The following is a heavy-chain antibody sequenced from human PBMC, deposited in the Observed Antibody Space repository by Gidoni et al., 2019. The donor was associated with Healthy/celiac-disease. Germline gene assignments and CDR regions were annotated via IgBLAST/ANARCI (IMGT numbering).Heavy chain of an antibody. D-gene: IGHD5-12*01. J-gene: IGHJ4*02. V-gene: IGHV1-18*01. CDR2: ISAYTGNT. Sequence: PGQGLEWMGCISAYTGNTNYAQKLQGRVTMTTDTSTSTAYMELRSLRSDDTAVYYCARDVDIVATWGTRFDYWGQGTLVTVSS. CDR3: ARDVDIVATWGTRFDY.